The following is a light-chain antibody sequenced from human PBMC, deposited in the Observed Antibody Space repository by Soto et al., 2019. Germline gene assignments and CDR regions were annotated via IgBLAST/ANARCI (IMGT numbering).Light chain of an antibody. J-gene: IGLJ2*01. Sequence: QSVLTQPPSVSAAPGKKVTISCSGSSSNIGNNYVSWYQQLPGTAPKLLIYDNNKRPPGLPDRFSGSKSGTSATLGITGLQTGDEADYYCGTWDSSLSAGVFGGGTKLTVL. V-gene: IGLV1-51*01. CDR1: SSNIGNNY. CDR2: DNN. CDR3: GTWDSSLSAGV.